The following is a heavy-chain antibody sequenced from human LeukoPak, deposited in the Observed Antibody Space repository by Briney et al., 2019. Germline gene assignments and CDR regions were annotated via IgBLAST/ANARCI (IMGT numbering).Heavy chain of an antibody. CDR3: ARHFGLRYFDWLLSSGGDY. V-gene: IGHV4-39*01. Sequence: WIRQPPGKGLEWIGSIYYSGTTYYNPSLTSRVTISVDTSKNQFSLRLSSVTAADTAVYYCARHFGLRYFDWLLSSGGDYWGQGTLVTVSS. CDR2: IYYSGTT. J-gene: IGHJ4*02. D-gene: IGHD3-9*01.